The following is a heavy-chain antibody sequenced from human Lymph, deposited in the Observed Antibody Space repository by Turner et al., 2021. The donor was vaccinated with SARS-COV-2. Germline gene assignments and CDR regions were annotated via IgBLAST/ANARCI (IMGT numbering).Heavy chain of an antibody. CDR2: SNINSSYI. D-gene: IGHD2-2*01. J-gene: IGHJ4*02. CDR3: ARGPAEFHYYFDY. V-gene: IGHV3-21*01. Sequence: EVLLVESGGGRGMPGGPLSLPCAASGLTFSSYSRNWVRKAPGKGLERVSSSNINSSYIYYADSVKGRCTITRENAKNSLYLQMNSLRAEDTAVYYCARGPAEFHYYFDYWGQGTLVTVSS. CDR1: GLTFSSYS.